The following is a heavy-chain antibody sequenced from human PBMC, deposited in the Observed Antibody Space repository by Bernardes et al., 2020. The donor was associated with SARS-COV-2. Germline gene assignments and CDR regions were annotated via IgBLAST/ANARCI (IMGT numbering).Heavy chain of an antibody. CDR2: ISYDGSNK. V-gene: IGHV3-30*18. CDR1: GFTFSSYG. D-gene: IGHD3-22*01. CDR3: AKDRSGYYLYYYYGMDV. J-gene: IGHJ6*02. Sequence: SLRLSCAASGFTFSSYGMHWVRQAPGKGLEWVAVISYDGSNKYYADSVKGRFTISRDNSKNTLYLQMNSLRAEDTAVYYCAKDRSGYYLYYYYGMDVWGQGTTVTVSS.